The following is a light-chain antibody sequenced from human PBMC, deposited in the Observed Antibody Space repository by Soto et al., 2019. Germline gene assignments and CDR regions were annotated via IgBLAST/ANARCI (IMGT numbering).Light chain of an antibody. CDR2: QVT. V-gene: IGLV2-14*01. Sequence: QSALTQPASVSGSPGQSITISCTGTSSDIGGYYYVSWYQHRPGKAPKLMIYQVTNRPSGVSNRFSGSKSGNTASLTISGLQAEDEADYYCTSYSSSSTFYVFGTGTQLTVL. J-gene: IGLJ1*01. CDR3: TSYSSSSTFYV. CDR1: SSDIGGYYY.